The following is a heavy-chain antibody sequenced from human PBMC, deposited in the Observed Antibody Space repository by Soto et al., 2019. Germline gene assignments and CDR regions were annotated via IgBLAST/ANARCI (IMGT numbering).Heavy chain of an antibody. J-gene: IGHJ6*02. CDR1: GDSISSYY. D-gene: IGHD3-22*01. CDR3: ARGNFLHDYYDSSGPTPYYYYVLAV. V-gene: IGHV4-59*01. Sequence: SETLSITCIVSGDSISSYYWSWIRQSPGKGLEWIGYIHYSGSTNYNPSLKSRVAISVDTSKSQFSLKLTSVTAADTAVYYCARGNFLHDYYDSSGPTPYYYYVLAVCGQGTTVTGSS. CDR2: IHYSGST.